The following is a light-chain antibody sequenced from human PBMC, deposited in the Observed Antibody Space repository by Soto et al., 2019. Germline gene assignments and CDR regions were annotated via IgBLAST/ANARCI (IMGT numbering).Light chain of an antibody. Sequence: EVVLPPSPGTLSLSPGDNAPLSCRTSQSIHTSLAWYQQKPGQPPRLVVYDSTLRANGVPDRFGGSRSGTEFTLTINNLEPEDFAVYYCQQRNVWPPIPFGQGARLEI. CDR2: DST. V-gene: IGKV3-11*01. CDR1: QSIHTS. J-gene: IGKJ5*01. CDR3: QQRNVWPPIP.